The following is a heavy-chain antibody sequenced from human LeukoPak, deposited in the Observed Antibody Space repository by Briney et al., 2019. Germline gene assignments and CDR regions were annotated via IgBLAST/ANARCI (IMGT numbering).Heavy chain of an antibody. CDR3: AKDQGEYYYYYYYMDV. CDR2: ISSSSSYI. J-gene: IGHJ6*03. D-gene: IGHD2/OR15-2a*01. Sequence: GGSLRLSCTASGFTFINYSMNWVRQAPGKGLEWVSSISSSSSYIYYADSVKGRFTISRDNAKNSLYLQMNSLRAEDTAVYYCAKDQGEYYYYYYYMDVWGKGTTVTISS. V-gene: IGHV3-21*01. CDR1: GFTFINYS.